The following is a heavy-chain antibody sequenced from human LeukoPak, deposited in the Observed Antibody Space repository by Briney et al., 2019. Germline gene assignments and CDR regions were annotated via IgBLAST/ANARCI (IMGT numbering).Heavy chain of an antibody. D-gene: IGHD3-22*01. J-gene: IGHJ4*02. V-gene: IGHV3-30*03. CDR3: ARDWDYYDSTPFDY. CDR2: ISYDGSNK. Sequence: PGRSLRLSCVASGFTFSSCGMHWVRQAPGKGLEWVAVISYDGSNKFYADSVKGRFTLSRDNSKDTLYLQMNSLRAEDTAVYYCARDWDYYDSTPFDYWGQGTLVTVSS. CDR1: GFTFSSCG.